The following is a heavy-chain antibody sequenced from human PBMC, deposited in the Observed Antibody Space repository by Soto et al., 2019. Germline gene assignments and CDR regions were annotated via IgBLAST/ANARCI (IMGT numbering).Heavy chain of an antibody. CDR2: VSGSGDST. J-gene: IGHJ6*02. D-gene: IGHD1-7*01. V-gene: IGHV3-23*01. Sequence: PGGSLRLSCAASGITFGSCDMNWVRGAPGTGLEWVSTVSGSGDSTYYADSVKGRFIISRHNSKNTLYLQMNSLRAEDTAVYFCAKYRQGLTENYLYYYDMDVWGQGTTVTVSS. CDR3: AKYRQGLTENYLYYYDMDV. CDR1: GITFGSCD.